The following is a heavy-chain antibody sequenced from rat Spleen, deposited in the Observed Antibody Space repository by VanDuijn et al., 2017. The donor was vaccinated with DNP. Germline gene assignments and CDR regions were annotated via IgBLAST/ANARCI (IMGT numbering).Heavy chain of an antibody. CDR3: VRWNSGHFDY. CDR2: IGSDAYAP. Sequence: EVQLVESGGGLVRPGRSLKLSCAASRFSFSDYYMAWVRQAPTKGLEWVAYIGSDAYAPYYGDSVKGRFTISRDNAKSTLYLQMNSLRSEDMATYYCVRWNSGHFDYWGQGVMVTVSS. V-gene: IGHV5-22*01. D-gene: IGHD4-3*01. CDR1: RFSFSDYY. J-gene: IGHJ2*01.